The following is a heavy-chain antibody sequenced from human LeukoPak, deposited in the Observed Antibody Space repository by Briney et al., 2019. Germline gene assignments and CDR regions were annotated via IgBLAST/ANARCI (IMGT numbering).Heavy chain of an antibody. CDR3: ARDGLHTGPFDS. Sequence: GGSLTQTRAASGFTFMTYTMNWGRQAPGKGLEWVSTVSDSSDVHYSDSVKGRFTISRDNARNSLYQQMNSLRDEDTAVYYSARDGLHTGPFDSWGQGTLVTVSS. CDR2: VSDSSDV. J-gene: IGHJ4*02. V-gene: IGHV3-48*02. CDR1: GFTFMTYT. D-gene: IGHD2-21*01.